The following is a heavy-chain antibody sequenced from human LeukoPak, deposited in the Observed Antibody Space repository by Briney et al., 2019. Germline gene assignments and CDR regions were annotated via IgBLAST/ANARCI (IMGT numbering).Heavy chain of an antibody. Sequence: ASVKVSCKASGYTFTSYGISWVRQAPGQGLEWMGWISAYNGNTNYAQKLQGRVTMTTDTSTSTAYMELRSLRSDDTAVYYCARDYILTGYYYSDYWGQGTLVTVSS. D-gene: IGHD3-9*01. V-gene: IGHV1-18*01. J-gene: IGHJ4*02. CDR3: ARDYILTGYYYSDY. CDR2: ISAYNGNT. CDR1: GYTFTSYG.